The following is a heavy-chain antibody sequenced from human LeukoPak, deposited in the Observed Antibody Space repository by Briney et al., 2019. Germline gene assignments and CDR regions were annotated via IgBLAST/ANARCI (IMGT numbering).Heavy chain of an antibody. J-gene: IGHJ6*02. CDR2: IKQDGSEK. V-gene: IGHV3-7*01. CDR1: GFTFSSYW. D-gene: IGHD6-13*01. CDR3: ARDHSSSWYDGMDV. Sequence: PGGSLRLSCAASGFTFSSYWMSWVRQAPGKGLEWVANIKQDGSEKYYEDSVKGRFTISRDNAKNSLYLQMNSLRAEDTAVYYCARDHSSSWYDGMDVWGQGTTVTVSS.